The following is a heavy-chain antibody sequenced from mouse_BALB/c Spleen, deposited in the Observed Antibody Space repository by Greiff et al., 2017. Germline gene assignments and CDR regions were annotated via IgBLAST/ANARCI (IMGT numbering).Heavy chain of an antibody. CDR2: INSNGGST. Sequence: EVKVVESGGGLVQPGGSLKLSCAASGFTFSSYGMSWVRQTPDKRLELVATINSNGGSTYYPDSVKGRFTISRDNAKNTLYLQMSSLKSEDTAMYYCARDGGIYPDYWGQGTTLTVSS. CDR3: ARDGGIYPDY. J-gene: IGHJ2*01. D-gene: IGHD2-1*01. CDR1: GFTFSSYG. V-gene: IGHV5-6-3*01.